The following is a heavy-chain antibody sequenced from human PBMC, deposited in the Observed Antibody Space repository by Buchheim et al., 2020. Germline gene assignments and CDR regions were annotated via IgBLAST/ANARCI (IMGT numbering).Heavy chain of an antibody. CDR3: ARQLGYCSSTSCKYNWFDP. CDR2: IYYSGST. J-gene: IGHJ5*02. V-gene: IGHV4-39*01. Sequence: QLQLQESGPGLVKPSETLSLTCTVSGGSISSSSYYWGWIRQPPGKGLEWIGSIYYSGSTYYNPSLKSRVTISVDTSKNPFSLKLSSVTAADTAVYYCARQLGYCSSTSCKYNWFDPWGQGTL. D-gene: IGHD2-2*01. CDR1: GGSISSSSYY.